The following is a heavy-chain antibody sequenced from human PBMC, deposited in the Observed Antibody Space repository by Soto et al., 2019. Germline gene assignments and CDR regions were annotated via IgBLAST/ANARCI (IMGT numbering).Heavy chain of an antibody. CDR2: IDGGDDST. V-gene: IGHV3-23*01. D-gene: IGHD3-9*01. Sequence: PGGSLRLSCAASGFTLSRSAMTWVRLAPGKGLEWVSGIDGGDDSTHYADSVRGHFTISRDKSKNTLYLQMNSLRVEDTAVYFCARVKATGTGRGFYDSWGQGTLVTVSS. CDR1: GFTLSRSA. CDR3: ARVKATGTGRGFYDS. J-gene: IGHJ4*02.